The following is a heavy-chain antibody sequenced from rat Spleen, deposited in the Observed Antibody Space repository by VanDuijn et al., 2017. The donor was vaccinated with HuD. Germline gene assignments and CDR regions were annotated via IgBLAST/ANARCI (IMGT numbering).Heavy chain of an antibody. Sequence: EVQLVESGGGLVQPGRSLKLSCAASGFTFSDYYMAWVRQAPTKGLEWVATISPSGVTYYRDSVKGRFSISRDNAKSILYLQMDSLRSEDTATYYCARHELSHFFDDWGQGVMVTVSS. CDR1: GFTFSDYY. CDR3: ARHELSHFFDD. D-gene: IGHD1-3*01. J-gene: IGHJ2*01. CDR2: ISPSGVT. V-gene: IGHV5-25*01.